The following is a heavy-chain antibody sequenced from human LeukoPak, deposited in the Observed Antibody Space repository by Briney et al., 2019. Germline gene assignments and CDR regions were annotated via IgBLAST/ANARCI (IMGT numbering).Heavy chain of an antibody. CDR3: ATQLMATSDAFDI. CDR1: GYTLTELS. Sequence: ASVKVSCKVSGYTLTELSMHWVRQAPGKGLEWMGGFGPEDGETIYAQKFQSRVTMTEDTSTDTAYMELSSLRSEDTAVYYCATQLMATSDAFDIWGQGTMVTVSS. D-gene: IGHD5-24*01. V-gene: IGHV1-24*01. CDR2: FGPEDGET. J-gene: IGHJ3*02.